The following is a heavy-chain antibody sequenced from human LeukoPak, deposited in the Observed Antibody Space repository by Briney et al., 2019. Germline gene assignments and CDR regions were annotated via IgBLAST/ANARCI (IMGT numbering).Heavy chain of an antibody. CDR1: GFNFFDYA. CDR2: IRSGTYGGTA. Sequence: GRSLRLSCTTSGFNFFDYAMTWVRQAPGKGLESVGFIRSGTYGGTAEYAASVKDRFTISRHDSKSIAYLQMNSLKTEDTAVYYCTRAVCCSGGACSFDPWGQGTLVTVSS. J-gene: IGHJ5*02. CDR3: TRAVCCSGGACSFDP. V-gene: IGHV3-49*04. D-gene: IGHD2-15*01.